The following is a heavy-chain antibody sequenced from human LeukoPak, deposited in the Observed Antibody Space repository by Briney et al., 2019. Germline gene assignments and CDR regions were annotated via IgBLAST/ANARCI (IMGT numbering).Heavy chain of an antibody. CDR2: IITIFGTA. D-gene: IGHD1-26*01. V-gene: IGHV1-69*13. CDR3: ARDRSGSYYRLDY. Sequence: ASVKVSCKASGGTFSSYAISWVRQAPGQGLEWMGGIITIFGTANYAQKFQGRVTITADESTSTAYMELSSLRSEDTAVYYCARDRSGSYYRLDYWGQGTLVTVSS. CDR1: GGTFSSYA. J-gene: IGHJ4*02.